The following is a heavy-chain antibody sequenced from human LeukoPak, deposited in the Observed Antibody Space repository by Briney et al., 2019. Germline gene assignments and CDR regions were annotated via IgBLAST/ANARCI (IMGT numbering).Heavy chain of an antibody. CDR2: IIPIYDTA. Sequence: GASVTVSCKASGGTFNTSSISWVRQAPGQGLEWMGGIIPIYDTANYAQQFQGRVTITADESTSTAYMELSSLRSEDTAVYYCARVYCGGDCFPDYWGQGTLVTVSS. D-gene: IGHD2-21*02. CDR3: ARVYCGGDCFPDY. V-gene: IGHV1-69*13. J-gene: IGHJ4*02. CDR1: GGTFNTSS.